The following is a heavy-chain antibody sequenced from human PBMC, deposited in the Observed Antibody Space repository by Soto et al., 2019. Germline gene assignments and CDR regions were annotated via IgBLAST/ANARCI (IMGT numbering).Heavy chain of an antibody. CDR2: ISGSGVST. V-gene: IGHV3-23*01. D-gene: IGHD3-3*01. CDR3: AKDWYFVSTIFGLMFDY. Sequence: GGSLRLSCAASGFTFSSYSISWVRQAPWKGLEWVSAISGSGVSTNYADSVKGRFTISRDNSKNTLYLQMNSLRAEDTAVYYCAKDWYFVSTIFGLMFDYSGQGTLVTDSS. J-gene: IGHJ4*02. CDR1: GFTFSSYS.